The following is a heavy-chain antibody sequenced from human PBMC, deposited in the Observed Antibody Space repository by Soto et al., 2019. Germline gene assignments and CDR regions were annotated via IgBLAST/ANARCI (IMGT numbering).Heavy chain of an antibody. CDR3: ARLAISSGFDY. D-gene: IGHD6-19*01. Sequence: PSETLSLTCAVSGGSISSGGYSWSWIRQPPGKGLEWIGYIYHSGSTYYNPSLKSRVTISVDTSKNQFSLKLSSVTAADTAVYYCARLAISSGFDYWGQGTLVTVSS. CDR1: GGSISSGGYS. J-gene: IGHJ4*02. CDR2: IYHSGST. V-gene: IGHV4-30-2*01.